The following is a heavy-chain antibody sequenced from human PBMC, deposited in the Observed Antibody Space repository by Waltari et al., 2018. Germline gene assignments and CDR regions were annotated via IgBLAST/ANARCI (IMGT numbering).Heavy chain of an antibody. V-gene: IGHV3-30*02. CDR1: GFTFSSYG. CDR2: IRYDGSNK. J-gene: IGHJ3*02. D-gene: IGHD3-10*01. CDR3: VRGFDGPNAFDI. Sequence: QVQLVESGGGVVQPGGSLRLSCAASGFTFSSYGMHWVRQAPGKGLEWVAFIRYDGSNKYYADSVKGRFTISRDNAKNSVFLQMNSLRAEDTAGYYCVRGFDGPNAFDIWGQGTMVTVSS.